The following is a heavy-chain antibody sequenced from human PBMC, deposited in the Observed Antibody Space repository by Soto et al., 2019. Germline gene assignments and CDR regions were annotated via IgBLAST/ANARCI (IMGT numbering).Heavy chain of an antibody. CDR3: ARDVEQWLVQVEDYYYYGMDV. J-gene: IGHJ6*02. V-gene: IGHV3-21*01. CDR2: ISSSSSYI. CDR1: GFTFTSYG. Sequence: TGGSLRLSCAASGFTFTSYGMHWVRQAPGKGLEWVSSISSSSSYIYYADSVKGRFTISRDNAKNSLYLQMNSLRAEDTAVYYCARDVEQWLVQVEDYYYYGMDVWGQGTTVTVSS. D-gene: IGHD6-19*01.